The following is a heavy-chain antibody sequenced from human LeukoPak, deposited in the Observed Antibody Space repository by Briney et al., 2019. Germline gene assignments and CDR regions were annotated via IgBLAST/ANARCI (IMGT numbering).Heavy chain of an antibody. V-gene: IGHV4-59*01. D-gene: IGHD6-19*01. J-gene: IGHJ5*02. Sequence: SETLSLTCTVSGGSISSYYWSWIRQPPGKGLEWIGYIYYSGSTNYNPSLKSRATISVDTSKNQFSLKLSSVTAADTAVYYCASMYSSGWLPSQFDPWGQGTLVTVSS. CDR3: ASMYSSGWLPSQFDP. CDR2: IYYSGST. CDR1: GGSISSYY.